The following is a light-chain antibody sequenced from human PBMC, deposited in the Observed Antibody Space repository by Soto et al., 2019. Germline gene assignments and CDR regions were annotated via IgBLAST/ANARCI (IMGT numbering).Light chain of an antibody. V-gene: IGKV1-39*01. Sequence: DIQMTQSPSTLSASVGDRVAITCRASQGISSYLAWYQQKPGKAPELLIYAASSLQSGVPSRFSGSGSGTDFTLTISSLQPEDFATYYCQQSYSTPLTFGGGTKVDTK. J-gene: IGKJ4*01. CDR3: QQSYSTPLT. CDR1: QGISSY. CDR2: AAS.